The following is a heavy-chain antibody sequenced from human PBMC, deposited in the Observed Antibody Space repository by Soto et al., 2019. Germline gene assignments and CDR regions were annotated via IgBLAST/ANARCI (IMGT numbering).Heavy chain of an antibody. CDR1: AVTFTSYF. CDR3: ARRAETNGWNGFGADKYYFDF. J-gene: IGHJ4*02. Sequence: ASVKVSCKAPAVTFTSYFMHWVRQAPGHGLEWIGWMNPNTGNSGYAQKFQGRVTMTSDTSISTAHMELSSLRSEDTAVYYCARRAETNGWNGFGADKYYFDFWGQGTLVTVSS. D-gene: IGHD1-1*01. V-gene: IGHV1-8*01. CDR2: MNPNTGNS.